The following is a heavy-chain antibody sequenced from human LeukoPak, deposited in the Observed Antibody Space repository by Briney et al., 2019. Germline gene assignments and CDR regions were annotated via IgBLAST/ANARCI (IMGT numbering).Heavy chain of an antibody. CDR1: GFTLSSYA. V-gene: IGHV3-23*01. J-gene: IGHJ1*01. D-gene: IGHD3-10*02. CDR2: ISGSGGST. CDR3: ALFGELVAEYFQH. Sequence: GGSLRLSCAASGFTLSSYAMSWVRQAPGKGLEWVSAISGSGGSTYYADSVKGRFTISRDNSKNTLYLQMNSLRAEDTAVYYCALFGELVAEYFQHWGQGTLVTVSS.